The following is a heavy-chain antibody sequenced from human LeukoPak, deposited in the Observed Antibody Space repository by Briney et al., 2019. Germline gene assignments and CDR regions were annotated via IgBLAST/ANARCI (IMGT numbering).Heavy chain of an antibody. J-gene: IGHJ4*02. D-gene: IGHD6-19*01. Sequence: SETLSLTCTVSGGSISSYYWSWIRQPPGKGLEWIGYIYYSGSTNYNPSLKSRVTISVDTSKNQFSLKLSSVTAADTAVYYCAGTVAVAGNRNDYWGQGTLVTVSS. CDR2: IYYSGST. CDR1: GGSISSYY. CDR3: AGTVAVAGNRNDY. V-gene: IGHV4-59*12.